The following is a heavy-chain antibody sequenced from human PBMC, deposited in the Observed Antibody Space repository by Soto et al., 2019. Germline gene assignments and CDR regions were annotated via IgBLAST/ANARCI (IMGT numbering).Heavy chain of an antibody. CDR1: GGTFSSYA. Sequence: ASVKVSCKASGGTFSSYAISCVRQAPGQGLEWMGGSIPIFGTADYAQKLQGRVTITADKSTSTAYMELSSMRSEDTAVYYGARRRVVVNPPPGMDVWGQGTTVTVSS. V-gene: IGHV1-69*06. CDR3: ARRRVVVNPPPGMDV. J-gene: IGHJ6*02. D-gene: IGHD3-22*01. CDR2: SIPIFGTA.